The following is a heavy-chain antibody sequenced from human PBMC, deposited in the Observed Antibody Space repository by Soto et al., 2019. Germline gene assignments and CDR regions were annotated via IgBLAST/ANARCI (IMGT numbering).Heavy chain of an antibody. CDR1: GVSISSGNW. Sequence: SETLSLTCAVSGVSISSGNWWTWVRQSPQRGLEYIGEIFHDGTANYCPSFKRRVAISVDTSKNQFSLKLTSVTAADTAIYFCARLVYDTRLNYMYFDFWGQGTLVTVSS. D-gene: IGHD3-10*01. J-gene: IGHJ4*02. CDR3: ARLVYDTRLNYMYFDF. V-gene: IGHV4-4*02. CDR2: IFHDGTA.